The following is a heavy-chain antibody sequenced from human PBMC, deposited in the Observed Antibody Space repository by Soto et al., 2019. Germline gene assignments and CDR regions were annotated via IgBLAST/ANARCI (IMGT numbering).Heavy chain of an antibody. Sequence: EEHLVEAGGDLVKPGQSLRLSCTTSGFTFGDSAMSWFRQAPGKGLEWVGFIRRKVSGGTTEYAASVKGRFTISRDDSRSIAYLQMNRLKIEDTAVYYCTRVTAPCCGDCRLPIGWGKGTLVTVSS. D-gene: IGHD2-21*02. J-gene: IGHJ4*02. CDR3: TRVTAPCCGDCRLPIG. V-gene: IGHV3-49*05. CDR1: GFTFGDSA. CDR2: IRRKVSGGTT.